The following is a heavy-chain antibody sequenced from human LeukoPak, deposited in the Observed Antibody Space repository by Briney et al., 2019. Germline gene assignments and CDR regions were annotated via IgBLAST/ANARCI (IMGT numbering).Heavy chain of an antibody. Sequence: SETLSLTCAVYGGSFSGYYWSWIRQPPGKGLEWIGEINHSGSTNYNPSLKSRVTISVDTSKNQFSLKLSSVTAADTAVYYCARGGRYSSSWYHPFDYWGQGTLVTVSS. CDR2: INHSGST. CDR3: ARGGRYSSSWYHPFDY. J-gene: IGHJ4*02. V-gene: IGHV4-34*01. CDR1: GGSFSGYY. D-gene: IGHD6-13*01.